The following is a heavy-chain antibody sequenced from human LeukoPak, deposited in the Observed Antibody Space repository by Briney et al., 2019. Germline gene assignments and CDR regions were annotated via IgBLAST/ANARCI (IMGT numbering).Heavy chain of an antibody. V-gene: IGHV3-23*01. J-gene: IGHJ3*02. CDR3: AKAPTGGYYYGSGSPPDI. Sequence: GGSLRLSCAASGFTFSSYAMSWVRQAPGKGLEWVSAISGSGGSTYYADSVKGRFTISRGNSKNTLYLQMNSLRAEDTAVYYCAKAPTGGYYYGSGSPPDIWGQGTMVTVSS. CDR1: GFTFSSYA. CDR2: ISGSGGST. D-gene: IGHD3-10*01.